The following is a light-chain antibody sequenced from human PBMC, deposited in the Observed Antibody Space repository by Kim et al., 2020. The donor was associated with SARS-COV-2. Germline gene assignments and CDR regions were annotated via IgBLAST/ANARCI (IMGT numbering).Light chain of an antibody. V-gene: IGKV3-15*01. CDR1: QSIDIN. J-gene: IGKJ2*01. Sequence: VSPGERATLSCRASQSIDINLAWYQQRPGQPPRLLIYDTSTRATGIPARFSGSGSGTDFTLTISSLQSEDIAVYYCQQYKKWPMYTFGQGTKLEI. CDR2: DTS. CDR3: QQYKKWPMYT.